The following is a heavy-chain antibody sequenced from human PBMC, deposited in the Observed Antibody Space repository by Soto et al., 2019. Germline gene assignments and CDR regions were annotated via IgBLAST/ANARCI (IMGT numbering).Heavy chain of an antibody. CDR2: IYHSGST. Sequence: QVQLQASGPGLVKPSGTLSLNCAVSGGSISSSNWWRCVRHPPGKGLELIGEIYHSGSTNYNPSLKNRVTITVDQSKNQFALNLSSVTAADTAVYYCARAGYYDISGYYYFDYGVQGTLVTFSS. CDR3: ARAGYYDISGYYYFDY. J-gene: IGHJ4*02. CDR1: GGSISSSNW. V-gene: IGHV4-4*02. D-gene: IGHD3-22*01.